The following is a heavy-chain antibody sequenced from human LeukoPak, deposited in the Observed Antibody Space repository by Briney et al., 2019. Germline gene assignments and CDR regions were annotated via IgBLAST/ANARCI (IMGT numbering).Heavy chain of an antibody. D-gene: IGHD4-23*01. CDR1: GGTFSSYA. CDR2: IIPILGIA. CDR3: ARDESTVVTADRLQH. V-gene: IGHV1-69*04. Sequence: ASVKVSCTASGGTFSSYAISWVRQAPGQGLEWMGRIIPILGIANYAQKLQGRVTITADKSTSTAYMELSSLRSEDTAVYYCARDESTVVTADRLQHWGQGTLVTVSS. J-gene: IGHJ1*01.